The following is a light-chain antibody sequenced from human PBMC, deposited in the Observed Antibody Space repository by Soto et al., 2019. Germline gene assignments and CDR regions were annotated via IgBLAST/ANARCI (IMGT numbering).Light chain of an antibody. Sequence: QSVLTQPPSASGSPGQSVTISCTGTSSDVGGYNYVSWYQQHPGKAPKLVIYEGSKRPSGVPDRFSGSRSGNTASLTVSGLQAEDAADYYCSSYAGSNGLLFGGGTKLTVL. V-gene: IGLV2-8*01. CDR2: EGS. CDR1: SSDVGGYNY. J-gene: IGLJ2*01. CDR3: SSYAGSNGLL.